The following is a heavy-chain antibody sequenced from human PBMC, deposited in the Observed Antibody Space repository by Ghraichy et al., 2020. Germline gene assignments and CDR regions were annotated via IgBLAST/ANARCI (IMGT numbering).Heavy chain of an antibody. D-gene: IGHD5-24*01. CDR2: INHSGST. V-gene: IGHV4-34*01. CDR1: GGSFSGYY. J-gene: IGHJ5*02. CDR3: ARGLAWLQLLYWFDP. Sequence: SETLSLTCAVYGGSFSGYYWSWIRQPPGKGLEWIGEINHSGSTNYNPSLKSRVTISVDTSKNQFSLKLSSVTAADTAVYYCARGLAWLQLLYWFDPWGQGTLVTVSS.